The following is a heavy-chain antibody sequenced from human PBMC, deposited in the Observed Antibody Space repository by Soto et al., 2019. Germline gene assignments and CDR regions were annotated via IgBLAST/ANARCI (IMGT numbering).Heavy chain of an antibody. CDR1: GFTFSSYA. V-gene: IGHV3-23*01. D-gene: IGHD1-26*01. Sequence: EVQLLESGGGLVQPGGSLRLSCAASGFTFSSYAMGWVRQPPGKGVEWVSAISGSGGSTYYPDSGKGRFTISRDNSKNTLYVQMNSLRAEDTAVYYCAKGGLELTPECDIWGQGTMVTVSS. CDR2: ISGSGGST. J-gene: IGHJ3*02. CDR3: AKGGLELTPECDI.